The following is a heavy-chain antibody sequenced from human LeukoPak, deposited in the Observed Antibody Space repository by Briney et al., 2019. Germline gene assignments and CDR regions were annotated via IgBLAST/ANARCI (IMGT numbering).Heavy chain of an antibody. CDR3: ARQIPTVSYFDY. CDR1: DVSISTTDYY. CDR2: IFYSGNT. D-gene: IGHD2-2*02. V-gene: IGHV4-39*01. Sequence: SETLSLTCTVSDVSISTTDYYWGWVRQPPGKGLEWIGSIFYSGNTFCDPSLKSRVTISADTSKNQFSLKLTSVTAADTAVYYCARQIPTVSYFDYWGQGTLVSVSS. J-gene: IGHJ4*02.